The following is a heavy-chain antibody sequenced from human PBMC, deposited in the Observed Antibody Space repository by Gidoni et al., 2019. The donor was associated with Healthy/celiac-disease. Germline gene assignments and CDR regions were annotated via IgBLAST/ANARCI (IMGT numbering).Heavy chain of an antibody. CDR2: ISYDGSNK. J-gene: IGHJ3*02. CDR3: ARSALPWFGDVVGAFDI. Sequence: QVQLVESGGGVVQPGRSLRLSCAASGFTFSSYAMHWVRQAPGKGLEWVAVISYDGSNKYYADSVKGRFTISRDNSKNTLYLQMNSLRAEDTAVYYCARSALPWFGDVVGAFDIWGQGTMVTVSS. CDR1: GFTFSSYA. V-gene: IGHV3-30-3*01. D-gene: IGHD3-10*01.